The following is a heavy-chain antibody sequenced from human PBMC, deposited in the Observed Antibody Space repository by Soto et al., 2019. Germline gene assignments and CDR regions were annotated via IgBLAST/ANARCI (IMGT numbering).Heavy chain of an antibody. J-gene: IGHJ6*02. CDR3: ARGGVIIEYYGMDV. D-gene: IGHD3-3*01. CDR1: GYTFTGYY. Sequence: ASVKVSCKASGYTFTGYYMHWVRQAPGQGLEWMGWINPNSGGTNYAQKFQGWVTMTRDTSISTAYMELSRLRSDDTAVYYCARGGVIIEYYGMDVWGRGTTVTVSS. CDR2: INPNSGGT. V-gene: IGHV1-2*04.